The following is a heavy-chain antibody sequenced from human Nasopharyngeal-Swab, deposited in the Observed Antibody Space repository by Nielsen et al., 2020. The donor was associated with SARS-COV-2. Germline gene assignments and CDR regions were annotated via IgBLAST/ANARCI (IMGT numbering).Heavy chain of an antibody. CDR2: MSYSGVT. J-gene: IGHJ4*02. Sequence: SETLSLTCSVSGGSIRDNNYYWSWIRQPPGKGLEWIGSMSYSGVTFYNPSLWNRVTLSVDTSKNLLSLKLDPVTAADTALYYCARHSRVTTVVVVTLFDFWGQGIQVTVSS. D-gene: IGHD3-22*01. CDR3: ARHSRVTTVVVVTLFDF. V-gene: IGHV4-39*01. CDR1: GGSIRDNNYY.